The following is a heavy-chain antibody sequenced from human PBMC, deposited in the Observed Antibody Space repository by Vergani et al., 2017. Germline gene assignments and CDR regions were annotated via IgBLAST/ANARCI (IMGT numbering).Heavy chain of an antibody. Sequence: EVHLVQSGAEVKKPGESLKISCNTSGYDFTSYWIGWVRQMPGKGPEWMGIIFPGDSDTRYSPSFQGQVTISADRSINTAYLQWSSLKASDTAMYYCARQVAVAGKWWGPYYYYGMDVWGQGTTVTVSS. D-gene: IGHD6-19*01. CDR2: IFPGDSDT. J-gene: IGHJ6*02. CDR1: GYDFTSYW. CDR3: ARQVAVAGKWWGPYYYYGMDV. V-gene: IGHV5-51*01.